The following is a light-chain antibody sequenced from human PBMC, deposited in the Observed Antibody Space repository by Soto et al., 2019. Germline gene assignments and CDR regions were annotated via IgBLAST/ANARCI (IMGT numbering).Light chain of an antibody. Sequence: EIVMTQSPATLSVSPWERATLSCRASQSVSSSYLAWYQQKPGQAPRLLIYGASTRATGIPARFSGSGSGTEFTLTISSLQSEDFAVYYCQQYNNWITFGQGTKVDIK. V-gene: IGKV3D-15*01. CDR2: GAS. J-gene: IGKJ1*01. CDR3: QQYNNWIT. CDR1: QSVSSSY.